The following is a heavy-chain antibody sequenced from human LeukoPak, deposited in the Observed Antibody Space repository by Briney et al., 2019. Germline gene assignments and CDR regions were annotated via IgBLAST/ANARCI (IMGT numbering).Heavy chain of an antibody. V-gene: IGHV4-4*02. CDR3: ASLVSKGVWNGPRVPSIAAQSALLY. CDR1: GGSISSSNW. D-gene: IGHD6-6*01. Sequence: SETLSLTCAVSGGSISSSNWWSWVRQPPGKGLEWIGEIYHSGSTNYNPSLKSRVTISVDKSKNQFSLKLSSVTAADTAVYYCASLVSKGVWNGPRVPSIAAQSALLYWGQGTLVTVSS. J-gene: IGHJ4*02. CDR2: IYHSGST.